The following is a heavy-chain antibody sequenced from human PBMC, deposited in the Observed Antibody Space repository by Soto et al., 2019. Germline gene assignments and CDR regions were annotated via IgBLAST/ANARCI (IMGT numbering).Heavy chain of an antibody. CDR3: ARIPVDTSMIYWLDP. J-gene: IGHJ5*02. CDR2: IYYSGNT. V-gene: IGHV4-61*08. D-gene: IGHD5-18*01. Sequence: SETLSLTCTVSGGSVSSGDYYWSWIRQPPGKGLEWIGYIYYSGNTNYNPSLKSPVIISVDTSKNLFSLKLTSVTAADTAEYYWARIPVDTSMIYWLDPWGQGTLVTVSS. CDR1: GGSVSSGDYY.